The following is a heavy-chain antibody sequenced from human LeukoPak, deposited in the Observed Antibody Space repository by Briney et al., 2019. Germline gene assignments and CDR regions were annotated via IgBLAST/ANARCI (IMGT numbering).Heavy chain of an antibody. CDR3: AGWGNYYDSSGYLP. J-gene: IGHJ5*02. CDR1: GGTFSSYA. CDR2: IIPIFGTA. V-gene: IGHV1-69*05. Sequence: SVKVSCKASGGTFSSYAISWLRQAPGQGLEWMGGIIPIFGTANYAQKFQGRVTITTDESTSTAYMELSSLRSEDTAVYYCAGWGNYYDSSGYLPWGQGTLVTVSS. D-gene: IGHD3-22*01.